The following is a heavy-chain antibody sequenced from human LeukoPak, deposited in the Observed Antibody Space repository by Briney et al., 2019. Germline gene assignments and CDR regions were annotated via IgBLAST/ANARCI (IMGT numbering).Heavy chain of an antibody. V-gene: IGHV1-69*13. D-gene: IGHD2-15*01. CDR3: ARDRYCSGGSCYSAGWFDP. CDR1: GGTFSSYA. CDR2: IIPIFGAA. Sequence: ASVKVSCKASGGTFSSYAISWVRQAPGQGLEWMGGIIPIFGAANYAQKFQGRVTITADESTSTAYMGLSSLRSEDTAVYYCARDRYCSGGSCYSAGWFDPWGQGTLVTVSS. J-gene: IGHJ5*02.